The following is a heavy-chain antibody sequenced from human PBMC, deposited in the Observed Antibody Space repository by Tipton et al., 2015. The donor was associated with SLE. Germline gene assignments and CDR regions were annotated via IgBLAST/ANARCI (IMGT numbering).Heavy chain of an antibody. V-gene: IGHV4-31*03. D-gene: IGHD4-17*01. CDR1: GGSISSDDYY. CDR3: ATLAVTSAPYFDY. J-gene: IGHJ4*02. CDR2: MSYSGST. Sequence: TLSLTCTVSGGSISSDDYYWTWIRQHPGKGLEWIGHMSYSGSTYYNPSLKSRVTISVDTSKNQFSLKLSSVTAADTAVYYCATLAVTSAPYFDYWGQGTLVTVSS.